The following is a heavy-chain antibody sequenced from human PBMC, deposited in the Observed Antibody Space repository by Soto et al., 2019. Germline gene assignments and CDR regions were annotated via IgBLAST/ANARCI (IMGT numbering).Heavy chain of an antibody. CDR3: AHRSGFGELRY. V-gene: IGHV2-5*02. CDR1: GFSLSTSGVG. D-gene: IGHD3-10*01. J-gene: IGHJ4*02. Sequence: QITLKESGPTLVKPTQTLTLTCTFSGFSLSTSGVGVGWIRQPPGKALEWLALIYWDDNKRYSPSLKSRLTITKDTSKNQVVLTMTNMDRVDTAKYHWAHRSGFGELRYWGQGTLVTVSS. CDR2: IYWDDNK.